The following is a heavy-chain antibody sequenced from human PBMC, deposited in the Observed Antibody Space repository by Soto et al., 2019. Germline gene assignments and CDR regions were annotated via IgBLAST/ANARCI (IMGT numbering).Heavy chain of an antibody. D-gene: IGHD3-22*01. CDR3: ARDYYDNSGHGDY. J-gene: IGHJ4*02. CDR1: GFTFSSYG. Sequence: QVQLVESGGGVVQPGRSLRLSCAASGFTFSSYGMHWVRQAPGKGLEWVAVIWYDGSNKYYADSVKGRFTISRDNSKNTLYLQMNSLRAEDTAVYYCARDYYDNSGHGDYWGQGTLVTVSS. V-gene: IGHV3-33*01. CDR2: IWYDGSNK.